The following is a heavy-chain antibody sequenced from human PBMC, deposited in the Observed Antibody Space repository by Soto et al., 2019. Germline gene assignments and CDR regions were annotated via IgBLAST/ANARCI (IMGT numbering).Heavy chain of an antibody. V-gene: IGHV2-5*02. CDR1: GFSLSTSGVG. CDR3: SRELFGGYSPAAY. D-gene: IGHD2-15*01. Sequence: GSGPTLVNHTQTLTLTCPFSGFSLSTSGVGVGWIRQPPGKALEWLALIYWDDDKRYSPSLKSRLTITKDTSKNQVSLTLTAVTAADTAVYYCSRELFGGYSPAAYCGQGTLVTVSS. J-gene: IGHJ4*02. CDR2: IYWDDDK.